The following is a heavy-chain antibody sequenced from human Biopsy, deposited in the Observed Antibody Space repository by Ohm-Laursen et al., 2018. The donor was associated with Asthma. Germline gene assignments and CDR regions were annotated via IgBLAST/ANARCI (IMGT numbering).Heavy chain of an antibody. CDR1: GFSLRTPGVG. CDR2: IYWDDYK. V-gene: IGHV2-5*02. D-gene: IGHD3/OR15-3a*01. CDR3: ALSQDSGLDDHTPSWFDP. Sequence: PTQTLTLTCSFSGFSLRTPGVGVGWIRQAPGKALERPALIYWDDYKLFRPSLKRRLTITKDPSQNQVVLTMTKIDTVDSRAYYCALSQDSGLDDHTPSWFDPWGQGTLVTVSS. J-gene: IGHJ5*02.